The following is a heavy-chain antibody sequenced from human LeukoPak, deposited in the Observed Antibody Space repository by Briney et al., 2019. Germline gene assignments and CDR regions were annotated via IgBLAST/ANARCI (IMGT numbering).Heavy chain of an antibody. CDR2: INPNSGGT. J-gene: IGHJ4*02. CDR3: ARSYDSIPFDY. V-gene: IGHV1-2*02. D-gene: IGHD3-22*01. CDR1: GYTFTSYG. Sequence: ASVKVSCKASGYTFTSYGISWVRQAPGQGLEWMGWINPNSGGTNYAQKFQGRVTMTRDTSISTAYMELSRLRSDDTAVYYCARSYDSIPFDYWGQGTLVTVSS.